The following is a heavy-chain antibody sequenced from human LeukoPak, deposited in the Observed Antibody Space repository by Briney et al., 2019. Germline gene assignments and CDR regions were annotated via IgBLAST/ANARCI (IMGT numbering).Heavy chain of an antibody. D-gene: IGHD3-22*01. Sequence: NSSETLSLTCTVSSGSISSSSYYWGWIRQPPGKGLEWIGSIYYSGSTYYNPSLKSRVTISVDTSKNQFSLKLSSVTAADTAVYYCARDYYDSSGYYFIDYWGQGTLVTVSS. CDR1: SGSISSSSYY. CDR2: IYYSGST. V-gene: IGHV4-39*07. J-gene: IGHJ4*02. CDR3: ARDYYDSSGYYFIDY.